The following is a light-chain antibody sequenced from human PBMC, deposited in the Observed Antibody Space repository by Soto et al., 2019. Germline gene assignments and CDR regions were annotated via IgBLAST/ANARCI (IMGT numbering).Light chain of an antibody. J-gene: IGLJ2*01. Sequence: QSVLTQPASVSGSPGQSITISCTGTSSDVGGYNYVSWYQHHPGKAPKLTIYDVSNRPSGVSNRISGSKSGNTASLTISGLQAEDEADYYCSSYTTSRISVIVGGGTQLTVL. CDR2: DVS. V-gene: IGLV2-14*03. CDR3: SSYTTSRISVI. CDR1: SSDVGGYNY.